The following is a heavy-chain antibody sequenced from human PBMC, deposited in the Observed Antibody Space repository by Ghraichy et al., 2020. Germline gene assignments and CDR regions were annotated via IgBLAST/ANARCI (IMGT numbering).Heavy chain of an antibody. CDR3: ARDRYDYVWGSYRFMYAFDI. V-gene: IGHV1-18*04. CDR2: ISAYNGNT. J-gene: IGHJ3*02. CDR1: GYTFTSYG. Sequence: SVKVSCKASGYTFTSYGISWVRQAPGQGLEWMGWISAYNGNTNYAQKLQGRVTMTTDTSTSTAYMELRSLRSDDTAVYYCARDRYDYVWGSYRFMYAFDIWGQGTMVTVSS. D-gene: IGHD3-16*02.